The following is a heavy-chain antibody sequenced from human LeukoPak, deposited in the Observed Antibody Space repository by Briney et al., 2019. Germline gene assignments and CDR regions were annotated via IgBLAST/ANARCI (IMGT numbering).Heavy chain of an antibody. CDR2: IKEDGSDK. V-gene: IGHV3-7*01. CDR3: ARDTYRFFDL. J-gene: IGHJ2*01. CDR1: GFPFSSYW. Sequence: GGSLRLSCVASGFPFSSYWMGWVRQAPGKGLEWVADIKEDGSDKYSVDSVRGRFTISRDNAKNSLYLQMNSLRAEDTAVYYCARDTYRFFDLWGRGTLVTVSS.